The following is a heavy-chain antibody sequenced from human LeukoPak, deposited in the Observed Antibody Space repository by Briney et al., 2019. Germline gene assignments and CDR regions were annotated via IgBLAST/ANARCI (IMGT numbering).Heavy chain of an antibody. D-gene: IGHD4-11*01. CDR3: ARYDYSDYYFDY. J-gene: IGHJ4*02. CDR2: IHYSGST. Sequence: SETLSLTCTVSGGSISSYYWSWIRQPPGKGLEWIGYIHYSGSTNYNPSLKSRVTISVDTPKNQFSLKLSSVTAADTAVYYCARYDYSDYYFDYWGQGTLVTVSS. CDR1: GGSISSYY. V-gene: IGHV4-59*01.